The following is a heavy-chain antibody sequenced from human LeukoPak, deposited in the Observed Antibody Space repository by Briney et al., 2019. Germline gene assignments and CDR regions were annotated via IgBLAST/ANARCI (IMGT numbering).Heavy chain of an antibody. CDR1: GGTFSSYA. D-gene: IGHD2-15*01. CDR2: IIPIFGTA. V-gene: IGHV1-69*06. Sequence: ASVKVSCKASGGTFSSYAISWVRQAPGQGLEWMGGIIPIFGTANYAQKFQGRVTITADKSTSTAYMELSSLRSEDTAVYYCASGVVAATQYYYYYMDVWGKGTTVTVSS. J-gene: IGHJ6*03. CDR3: ASGVVAATQYYYYYMDV.